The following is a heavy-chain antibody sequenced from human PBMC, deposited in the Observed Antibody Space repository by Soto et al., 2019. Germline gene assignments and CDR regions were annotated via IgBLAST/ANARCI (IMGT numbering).Heavy chain of an antibody. V-gene: IGHV5-51*01. J-gene: IGHJ4*02. CDR1: GYSFTSYW. CDR2: IYPGDSDT. CDR3: ARSKGYYGSGSYFDY. D-gene: IGHD3-10*01. Sequence: EALKISCKGSGYSFTSYWIGWVRQMPGKGLEWMGIIYPGDSDTRYSPSFQGQVTISADKSISTAYLQWSSLKASDTAMYYFARSKGYYGSGSYFDYWGQGTLVTVSS.